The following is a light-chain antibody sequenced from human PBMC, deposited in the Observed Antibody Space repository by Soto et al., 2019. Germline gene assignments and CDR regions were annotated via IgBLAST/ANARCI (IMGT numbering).Light chain of an antibody. Sequence: DIQMTQSPVTLSPSVGDRVAITCRASQSIGKWLAWYQHKPGKAPKLLIYRASHLATGVPSRFSGSGSGTEFTFTISSLQPDDFATYYCQHYDSYPVTFGQGTNLEI. V-gene: IGKV1-5*03. CDR3: QHYDSYPVT. CDR1: QSIGKW. CDR2: RAS. J-gene: IGKJ2*01.